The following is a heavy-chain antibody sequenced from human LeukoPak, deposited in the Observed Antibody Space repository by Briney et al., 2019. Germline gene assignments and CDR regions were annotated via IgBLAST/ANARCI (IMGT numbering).Heavy chain of an antibody. V-gene: IGHV4-61*02. J-gene: IGHJ3*02. CDR3: ARDPLGGYCSGGSCYSDAFDI. CDR2: IYTSGST. Sequence: PSQTLSHACTVSGGSISSGSYYWSWIRQPAGKGLEWIGRIYTSGSTNYNPSLKSRVTISVDTSKNQFSLKLSSVTAADTAVYYCARDPLGGYCSGGSCYSDAFDIWGQRTMVTVSS. CDR1: GGSISSGSYY. D-gene: IGHD2-15*01.